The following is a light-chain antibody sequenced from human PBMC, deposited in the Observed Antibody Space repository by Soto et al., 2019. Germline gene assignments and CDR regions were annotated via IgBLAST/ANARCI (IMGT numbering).Light chain of an antibody. Sequence: EIVMTQSPATLSVSPGERATLSCRAGQSVSRNLACYEHKLGQAPSLLIYVAASRATRIPASFSGSGSGTEFNLTIRSLQSEDFAVYYCQYYNTWPPRDPFGGANNVQIQ. J-gene: IGKJ4*01. CDR1: QSVSRN. CDR3: QYYNTWPPRDP. CDR2: VAA. V-gene: IGKV3-15*01.